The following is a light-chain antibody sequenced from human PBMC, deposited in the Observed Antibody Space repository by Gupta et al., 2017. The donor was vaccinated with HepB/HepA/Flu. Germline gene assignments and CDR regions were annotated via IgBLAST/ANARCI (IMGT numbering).Light chain of an antibody. J-gene: IGKJ5*01. V-gene: IGKV4-1*01. Sequence: DIVMTQPPDSLSVSLGESVTINCKSSHSVLNRSNNKNYLTWYQQKPGQPPRLLIYWASTRESGVPDRFGGSGSGTDFTLTISSLHAEDVAVYYCQQYYSTPITFGQGTRLEIK. CDR2: WAS. CDR3: QQYYSTPIT. CDR1: HSVLNRSNNKNY.